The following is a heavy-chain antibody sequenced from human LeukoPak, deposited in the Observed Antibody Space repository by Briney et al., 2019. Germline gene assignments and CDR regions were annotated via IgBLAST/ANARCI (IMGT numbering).Heavy chain of an antibody. J-gene: IGHJ4*02. CDR3: ARNSCPSGSCYDNRGYFDY. V-gene: IGHV4-61*02. Sequence: SETLSLTCTVSGGSISSATYYWSRIRQPAGKGLEWIGRIYTSGSTNYNPSLKSRITISVDTSKNQFSLKLSSVTAADTAVYYCARNSCPSGSCYDNRGYFDYWGQGTLVTVSS. D-gene: IGHD2-15*01. CDR2: IYTSGST. CDR1: GGSISSATYY.